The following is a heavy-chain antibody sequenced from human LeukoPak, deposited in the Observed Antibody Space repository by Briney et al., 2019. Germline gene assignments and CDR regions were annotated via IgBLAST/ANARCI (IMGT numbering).Heavy chain of an antibody. CDR1: GGSISSYY. CDR2: IYTSGST. Sequence: PSETLSLTCTVSGGSISSYYWSWIRQPPGKGLEWIGYIYTSGSTNYNPSLKSRVTISVDTSKNQFSLKLSSVTAADTAVYYCARQTTVAINYYYYYYMDVWGKGTTVTVSS. J-gene: IGHJ6*03. V-gene: IGHV4-4*09. D-gene: IGHD4-11*01. CDR3: ARQTTVAINYYYYYYMDV.